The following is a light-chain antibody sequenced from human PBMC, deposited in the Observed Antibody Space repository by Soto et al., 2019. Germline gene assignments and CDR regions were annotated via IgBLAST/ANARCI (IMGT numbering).Light chain of an antibody. V-gene: IGLV2-14*01. CDR1: SSDVGGYNY. CDR2: DVS. J-gene: IGLJ1*01. CDR3: GSYTTSTAPGL. Sequence: QSVLTQPASVSGSPGQSICISCTGTSSDVGGYNYVSWYQQHPGKAPKLMIYDVSDRPSGVSNRFSGSKSGNTASLTISGLQAEDEADYYCGSYTTSTAPGLFGNGTKVTVL.